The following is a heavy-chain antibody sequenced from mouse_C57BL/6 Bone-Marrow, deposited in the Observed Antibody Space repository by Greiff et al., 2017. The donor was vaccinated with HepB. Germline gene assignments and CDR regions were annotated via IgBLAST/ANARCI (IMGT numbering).Heavy chain of an antibody. J-gene: IGHJ4*01. CDR2: INPNNGGT. CDR3: ARQAYYCNYVDAMDY. Sequence: EVQLQQSGPELVKPGASVKISCKASGYTFTDYYMNWVKQSHGKSLEWIGDINPNNGGTSYNQKFKGKAKLTVDKSSRTAYMELRSLTSEDSAVYYCARQAYYCNYVDAMDYWGQGTSVTVSS. CDR1: GYTFTDYY. D-gene: IGHD2-1*01. V-gene: IGHV1-26*01.